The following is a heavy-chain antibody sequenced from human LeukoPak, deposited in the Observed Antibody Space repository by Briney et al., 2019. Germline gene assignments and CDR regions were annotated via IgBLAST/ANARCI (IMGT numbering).Heavy chain of an antibody. D-gene: IGHD3-16*01. CDR1: GFTFSIYS. Sequence: GGSLRLSCAASGFTFSIYSMNWVRQAPGKGLEWVSYISGGGSPISYADSVKGRFTISRDNAKNSLYLQLNSLRDEDTAMYYCARDSVWAFDIWGQGTMVTVSS. CDR3: ARDSVWAFDI. V-gene: IGHV3-48*02. CDR2: ISGGGSPI. J-gene: IGHJ3*02.